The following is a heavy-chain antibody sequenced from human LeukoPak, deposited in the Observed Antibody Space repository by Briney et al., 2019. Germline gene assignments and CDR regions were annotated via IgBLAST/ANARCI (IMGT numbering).Heavy chain of an antibody. J-gene: IGHJ4*02. D-gene: IGHD3-22*01. CDR2: IYYSGSS. V-gene: IGHV4-59*01. CDR3: ARVYYYDSSGLHFDY. Sequence: SETLSLTCAVYGGSFSDYSWSWIRQPPGKGLEWIGYIYYSGSSNYNPSLKSRVTISVDTSKNQFSLKLSSVTAADTAVYYCARVYYYDSSGLHFDYWGQGTLVTVSS. CDR1: GGSFSDYS.